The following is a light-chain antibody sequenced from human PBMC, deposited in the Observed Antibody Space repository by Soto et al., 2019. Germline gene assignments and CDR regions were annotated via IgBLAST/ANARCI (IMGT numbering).Light chain of an antibody. CDR1: RGTSSYA. V-gene: IGLV4-69*01. CDR3: QTWGTGLV. J-gene: IGLJ3*02. Sequence: QLVLTQSPSAPPPWGAPAKPTCILARGTSSYAIAWHQQQPEKGPRYLMKLNSDGSHSKGDGIPDRFSGSSSGAERYLTISSLQSEDEADYYCQTWGTGLVFGGGTKLTVL. CDR2: LNSDGSH.